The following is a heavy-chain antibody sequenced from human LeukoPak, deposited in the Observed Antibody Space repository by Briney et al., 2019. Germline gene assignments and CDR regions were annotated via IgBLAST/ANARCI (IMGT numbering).Heavy chain of an antibody. D-gene: IGHD2-21*01. Sequence: GGSLRLSCAASGFTFSSYWMHWVPQAPGKGLVRVSRINSDGTITSYADSVKGRFTISRDNAKNTLYLQMNSLRGEDTAVYYCARGAYPGAFDIWGQGTMVTVSS. CDR3: ARGAYPGAFDI. J-gene: IGHJ3*02. CDR1: GFTFSSYW. CDR2: INSDGTIT. V-gene: IGHV3-74*01.